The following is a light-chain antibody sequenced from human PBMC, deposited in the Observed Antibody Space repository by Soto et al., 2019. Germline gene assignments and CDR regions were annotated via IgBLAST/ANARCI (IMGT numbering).Light chain of an antibody. Sequence: QSVLTQPPSASGSPGQSVTISCTGTSSDVGGYNYVSWYQQHPGEAPKLMVYEVTKRPSGVPDRFSGSKSGNTASLTVSGIQAEDEADYYCSSYAGSNNLVFGGGTKLTVL. CDR1: SSDVGGYNY. V-gene: IGLV2-8*01. CDR3: SSYAGSNNLV. J-gene: IGLJ3*02. CDR2: EVT.